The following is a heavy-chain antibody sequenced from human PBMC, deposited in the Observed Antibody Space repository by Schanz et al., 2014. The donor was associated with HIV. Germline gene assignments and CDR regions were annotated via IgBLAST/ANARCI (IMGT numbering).Heavy chain of an antibody. V-gene: IGHV3-30*18. J-gene: IGHJ4*02. CDR3: AKDDYGGNRAVGSFDY. CDR1: GLMFSSYW. D-gene: IGHD4-17*01. CDR2: ISYDGSNK. Sequence: QVQLVESGGGVVQPGRSLRLSCAASGLMFSSYWMSWVRQAPGKGLEWVAVISYDGSNKYYADSVKGRFTISRDNSKNTLYLQMNSLRAEDTAVYYCAKDDYGGNRAVGSFDYWGQGTLVTVSS.